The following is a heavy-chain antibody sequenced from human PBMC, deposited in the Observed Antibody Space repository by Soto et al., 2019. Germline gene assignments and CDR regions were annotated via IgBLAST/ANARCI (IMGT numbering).Heavy chain of an antibody. V-gene: IGHV1-3*01. D-gene: IGHD6-19*01. CDR2: INAGNGNT. CDR3: ASFDEVAGTKDVDDY. Sequence: QVQLVQSGAEVKKPGASVKVSCKASGYTFTSYAMHWVRQAPGQRLGWMGWINAGNGNTKYSQKFQGGVTITRDTSVSTAYMELRSLRPEDRAVYYCASFDEVAGTKDVDDYWGQGTLVTVSS. J-gene: IGHJ4*02. CDR1: GYTFTSYA.